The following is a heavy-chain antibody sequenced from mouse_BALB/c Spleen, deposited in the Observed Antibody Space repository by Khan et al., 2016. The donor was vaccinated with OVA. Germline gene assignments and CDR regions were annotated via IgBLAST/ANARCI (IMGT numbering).Heavy chain of an antibody. CDR2: ISYSGNT. CDR3: ARIQGGDLDY. D-gene: IGHD3-2*02. Sequence: EVQLQESGPGLVKPSQSLSLTCTVTGYSITSDYAWNWIRQFPGNKLEWMGYISYSGNTKYNPSLKSRISITRDTSKNQFFLQLNFVTIEDTATYYGARIQGGDLDYWGKGTTLTVSS. V-gene: IGHV3-2*02. CDR1: GYSITSDYA. J-gene: IGHJ2*01.